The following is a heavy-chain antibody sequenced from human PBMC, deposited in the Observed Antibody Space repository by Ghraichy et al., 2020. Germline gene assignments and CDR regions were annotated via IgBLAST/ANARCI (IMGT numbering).Heavy chain of an antibody. CDR3: VNSIRDGYSLDAFDI. D-gene: IGHD5-24*01. J-gene: IGHJ3*02. Sequence: GGSLRLSCAASGFTFDDYAMHWVRQVPGKGLEWVSSISWNSDHIAYADSLKGRFTISRDNAKKSLFLQMDSLRVEDTALYYCVNSIRDGYSLDAFDIWGQGTMVIVSS. CDR2: ISWNSDHI. V-gene: IGHV3-9*01. CDR1: GFTFDDYA.